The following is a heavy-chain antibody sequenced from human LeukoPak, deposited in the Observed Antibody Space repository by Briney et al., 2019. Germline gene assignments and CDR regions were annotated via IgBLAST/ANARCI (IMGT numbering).Heavy chain of an antibody. D-gene: IGHD3-9*01. Sequence: PSVKVSCKASGYTFTGYYMHWVRQAPGQGLEWMGRINPNSGGTNYAQKFQGRVTMTRDTSISTAYMELSRLRSDDTAVYYCARGDRSRYDILTNDYWGQGTLVTVSS. CDR1: GYTFTGYY. V-gene: IGHV1-2*06. J-gene: IGHJ4*02. CDR3: ARGDRSRYDILTNDY. CDR2: INPNSGGT.